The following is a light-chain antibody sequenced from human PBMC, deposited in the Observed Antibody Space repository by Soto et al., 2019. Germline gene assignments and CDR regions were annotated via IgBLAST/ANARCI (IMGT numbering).Light chain of an antibody. CDR2: SND. Sequence: QSALAQPPSVSGTPGQRLTISCSGGTSNIGSNNVYWYQQLPGAAPKLLIYSNDQRPSGVPERFSGSRSGTSASLAISDLRSEDAGDYFCAAWDDSLRGLMFGGGTKLTVL. CDR3: AAWDDSLRGLM. V-gene: IGLV1-47*02. J-gene: IGLJ3*02. CDR1: TSNIGSNN.